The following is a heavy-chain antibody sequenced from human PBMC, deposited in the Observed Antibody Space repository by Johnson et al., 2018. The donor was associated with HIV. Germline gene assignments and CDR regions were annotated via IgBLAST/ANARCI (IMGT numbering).Heavy chain of an antibody. D-gene: IGHD6-19*01. CDR3: ARAVAGTWFDI. CDR2: IYSGGST. V-gene: IGHV3-66*01. CDR1: GFTVSNNY. J-gene: IGHJ3*02. Sequence: VRLVESGGGLVRPGGSLRLSCAASGFTVSNNYMSWVRQAPGKGLEWVSVIYSGGSTYYADSVKGRFTISRDNSKNTLYLQMNSLRAEDTAVYYWARAVAGTWFDIWGQGTMVTVSS.